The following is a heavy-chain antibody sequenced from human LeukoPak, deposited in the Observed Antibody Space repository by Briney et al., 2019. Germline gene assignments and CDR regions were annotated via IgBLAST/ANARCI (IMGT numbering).Heavy chain of an antibody. CDR3: AKARGPYSSGWGIGY. CDR2: ISYDGSNK. D-gene: IGHD6-19*01. CDR1: GFTFSSYG. Sequence: PGGSLRLSCAASGFTFSSYGMHWVRQAPGKGLEWVAVISYDGSNKYYADSVKGRFTISRDNSKNTLYLQMNSLRAEDTAVYYCAKARGPYSSGWGIGYWGQGTLVTVSS. J-gene: IGHJ4*02. V-gene: IGHV3-30*18.